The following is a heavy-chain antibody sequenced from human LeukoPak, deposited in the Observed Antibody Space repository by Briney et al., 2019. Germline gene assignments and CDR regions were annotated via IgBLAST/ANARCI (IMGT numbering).Heavy chain of an antibody. CDR3: ARAYKAVAEVLVTYFDY. D-gene: IGHD6-19*01. CDR1: GFTFSSYA. V-gene: IGHV3-30-3*01. CDR2: ISYDGSNK. J-gene: IGHJ4*02. Sequence: AGGSLRLSCAASGFTFSSYAMHWVRQAPGKGLEWVAVISYDGSNKYYADSVKGRFTISRDNSKNTLYLQMNSLRAEDTAVYYCARAYKAVAEVLVTYFDYWGQGTLVTVSS.